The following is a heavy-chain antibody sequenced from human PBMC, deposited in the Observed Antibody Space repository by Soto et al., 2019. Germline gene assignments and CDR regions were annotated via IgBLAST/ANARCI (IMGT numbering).Heavy chain of an antibody. D-gene: IGHD4-4*01. Sequence: SETLSLTCTVSGGSISSYYWSWIRQPPGKGLEWIGYIYYSGSTNYNPSLKSRVTISVDTSKNQFSLRLSSVTAADTAVYYCARAVGNYVYGWFDPWGQGTLVTVSS. J-gene: IGHJ5*02. CDR3: ARAVGNYVYGWFDP. CDR2: IYYSGST. CDR1: GGSISSYY. V-gene: IGHV4-59*01.